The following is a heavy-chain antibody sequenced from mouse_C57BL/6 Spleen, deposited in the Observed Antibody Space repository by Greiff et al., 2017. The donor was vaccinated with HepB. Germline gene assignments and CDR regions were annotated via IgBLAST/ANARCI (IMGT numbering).Heavy chain of an antibody. Sequence: QVQLQQPGAELVMPGASVKLSCKASGYTFTSYWMHWVKQRPGQGLEWIGEIDPSDSYTNYNQKFKGKSTLTVDKSSSTAYMQLSSLTSEDSAVYYCARCAYSYAMDYWGQGTSVTVSS. CDR3: ARCAYSYAMDY. J-gene: IGHJ4*01. CDR1: GYTFTSYW. D-gene: IGHD2-10*01. CDR2: IDPSDSYT. V-gene: IGHV1-69*01.